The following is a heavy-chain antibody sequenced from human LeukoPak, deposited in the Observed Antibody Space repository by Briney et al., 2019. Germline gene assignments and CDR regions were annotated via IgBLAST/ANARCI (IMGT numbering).Heavy chain of an antibody. J-gene: IGHJ4*02. CDR1: GFTFDDYA. D-gene: IGHD1-26*01. CDR2: ISWNSGYI. CDR3: ARGPLEWELLFDY. Sequence: GGSLRLSCAASGFTFDDYAMHWVRHAPGKGLEWVSGISWNSGYIGYADSVKGRFTISRDNAKNSLYLQMNSLRSDDTAVYYCARGPLEWELLFDYWGQGTLVTVSS. V-gene: IGHV3-9*01.